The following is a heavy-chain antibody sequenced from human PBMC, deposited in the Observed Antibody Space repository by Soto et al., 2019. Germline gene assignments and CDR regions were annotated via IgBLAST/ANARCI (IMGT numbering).Heavy chain of an antibody. J-gene: IGHJ1*01. Sequence: QVQLVESGGGVVQPGRSLRLSCAASGFTFSSYGMHWVRQAPGKGLEWVAVISYDGSNKYYADSVKGRFTISRDNSKNTLYLQMNRLRAEDTAVYYCAKGSGSGYDPEYFQQWGQGTLVTVSS. CDR2: ISYDGSNK. CDR1: GFTFSSYG. CDR3: AKGSGSGYDPEYFQQ. V-gene: IGHV3-30*18. D-gene: IGHD5-12*01.